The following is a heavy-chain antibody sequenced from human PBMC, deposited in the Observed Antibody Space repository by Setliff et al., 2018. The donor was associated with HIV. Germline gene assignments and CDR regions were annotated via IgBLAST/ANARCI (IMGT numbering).Heavy chain of an antibody. J-gene: IGHJ6*03. V-gene: IGHV3-30*03. CDR3: DTSRSQFSLTVRSLTAADTAVYYCARGQFVSPGPRTHYMDL. CDR2: ISYDGSNK. Sequence: GGSLRLSCAASGFTFSSYGMHWVRQAPGKGLEWVAVISYDGSNKYYADSVKGRFTISRDNSKNTLYLQMNSPSLESRVSISVDTSRSQFSLTVRSLTAADTAVYYCARGQFVSPGPRTHYMDLWAKGTSVTVSS. D-gene: IGHD3-10*01. CDR1: GFTFSSYG.